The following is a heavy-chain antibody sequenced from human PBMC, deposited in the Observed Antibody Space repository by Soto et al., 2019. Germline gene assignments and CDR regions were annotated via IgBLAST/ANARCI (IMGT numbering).Heavy chain of an antibody. CDR1: RFSVTSHA. Sequence: PGGTLRLSCAVARFSVTSHAMHWVRQAPGKGLEWVAGISHDGRQKHYIDSVRGRFSLSRDESDNTVYLQMNSLRREDTAMYYCAKDVYFASYYSDQWGQGTLVTVSS. J-gene: IGHJ5*02. CDR2: ISHDGRQK. D-gene: IGHD3-10*01. V-gene: IGHV3-30*10. CDR3: AKDVYFASYYSDQ.